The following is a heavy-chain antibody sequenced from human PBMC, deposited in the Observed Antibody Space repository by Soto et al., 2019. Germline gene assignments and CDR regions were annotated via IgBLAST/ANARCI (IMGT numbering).Heavy chain of an antibody. CDR1: GGSFSGYY. V-gene: IGHV4-34*01. CDR2: INHSGST. CDR3: ARGRNGVDTAMDIDY. D-gene: IGHD5-18*01. J-gene: IGHJ4*02. Sequence: SETLSLTCAVYGGSFSGYYWSWIRQPPGKGLEWIGEINHSGSTNYNPSLKSRVTISVDTSKNQFSLKLSSVTAADTAVYYCARGRNGVDTAMDIDYWGQGTLVTVSS.